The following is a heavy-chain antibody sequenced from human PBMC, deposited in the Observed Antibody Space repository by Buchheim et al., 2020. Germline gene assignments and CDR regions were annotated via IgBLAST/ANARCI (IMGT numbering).Heavy chain of an antibody. CDR2: IYHSGST. D-gene: IGHD3-3*01. CDR3: ARYIFGVVMFPGWFDP. CDR1: GGSISSGGYS. V-gene: IGHV4-30-2*01. Sequence: QLQLQESGSGLVKPSQTLSLTCAVSGGSISSGGYSWSWIRQPPGKGLGWIGYIYHSGSTYYNSSLKSRVTISVDRSKNQFSLKLSSVTAADTAVYYCARYIFGVVMFPGWFDPWGQGTL. J-gene: IGHJ5*02.